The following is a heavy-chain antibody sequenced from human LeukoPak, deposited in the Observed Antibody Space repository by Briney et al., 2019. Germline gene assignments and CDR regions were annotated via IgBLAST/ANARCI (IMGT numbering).Heavy chain of an antibody. J-gene: IGHJ6*03. CDR2: IYGSGIT. Sequence: PAETLSLTCTVSGGSIISNYWSWIRQSAGTGLEWIGRIYGSGITDYNPSLKSRVTMSLDTSRKQFSLRLTSVTAADTAVYYCARLKFYDSTGYSPGYYMDVWGKGTTVSVFS. V-gene: IGHV4-4*07. D-gene: IGHD3-22*01. CDR1: GGSIISNY. CDR3: ARLKFYDSTGYSPGYYMDV.